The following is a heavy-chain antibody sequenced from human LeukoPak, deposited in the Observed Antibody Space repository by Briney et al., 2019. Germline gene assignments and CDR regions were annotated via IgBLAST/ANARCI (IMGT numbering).Heavy chain of an antibody. V-gene: IGHV4-39*01. CDR2: IYYSGST. Sequence: SETLSLTCTVSGGSISSSSYYWGWIRQPPGKGLEWIGSIYYSGSTYYNPPLKSRVTISVDTSKNQFSLKLSSVTAADTAVYYCARQKRIAYSYGYGGWFDPWGQGTLVTVSS. D-gene: IGHD5-18*01. CDR1: GGSISSSSYY. CDR3: ARQKRIAYSYGYGGWFDP. J-gene: IGHJ5*02.